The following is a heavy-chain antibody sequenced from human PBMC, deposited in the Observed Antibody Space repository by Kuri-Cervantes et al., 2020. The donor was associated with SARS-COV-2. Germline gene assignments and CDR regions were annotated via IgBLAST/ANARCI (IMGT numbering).Heavy chain of an antibody. J-gene: IGHJ6*02. CDR1: EFNFRYYG. CDR2: ISYDGRDI. Sequence: GESLKISCVASEFNFRYYGMYWVRQAPGKGLKWVAHISYDGRDIHFRESVKGRFTVSRDNSKNTLYLQMNSLRLEDTGVYFCAKPGSVRGIIREDHYGLDVWGQGTTVTVSS. D-gene: IGHD3-10*01. CDR3: AKPGSVRGIIREDHYGLDV. V-gene: IGHV3-30*18.